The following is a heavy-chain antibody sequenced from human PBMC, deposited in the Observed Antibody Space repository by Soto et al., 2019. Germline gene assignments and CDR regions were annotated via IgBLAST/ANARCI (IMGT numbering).Heavy chain of an antibody. D-gene: IGHD3-10*01. Sequence: QVQLQQWGAGLLKPSETLSLTCAVYGGSFSGYRWTWIRQTPGKGLEWIGEINDSGNINYNPSLKSRVTILVDKAKKQISLKLSSVTAADTAVYYCARGLILWFGELSRRGGYYYYMDVWGKGTSVTVSS. CDR1: GGSFSGYR. CDR3: ARGLILWFGELSRRGGYYYYMDV. J-gene: IGHJ6*03. CDR2: INDSGNI. V-gene: IGHV4-34*01.